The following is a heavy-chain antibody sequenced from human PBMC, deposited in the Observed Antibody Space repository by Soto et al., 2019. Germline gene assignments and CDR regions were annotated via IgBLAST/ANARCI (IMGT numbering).Heavy chain of an antibody. D-gene: IGHD3-10*01. V-gene: IGHV1-2*04. J-gene: IGHJ6*02. Sequence: QVQLVQSGAEVKKPGASVKVSCKASGYTFTDYYMHWVRQAPGQRLEWMGWINPNSGTTNYAQKFQGWVTMTRDTSITTVYMEVSRLRSDDTAVYYCARVPRGVYYGMDVWGPGTKVPVSS. CDR1: GYTFTDYY. CDR2: INPNSGTT. CDR3: ARVPRGVYYGMDV.